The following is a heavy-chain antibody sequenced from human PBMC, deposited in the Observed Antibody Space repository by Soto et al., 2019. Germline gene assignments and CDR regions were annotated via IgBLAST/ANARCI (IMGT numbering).Heavy chain of an antibody. CDR1: WFTFNSYS. Sequence: GALKISCAASWFTFNSYSMTRVRQAPGKGQGWDSAVSVSGGSTNYAYSVNVKFTISRDKSKNTLYLQLKSLRAEDTAVYYCAKDAQSIEAAGDFDPWGLGTLVTVSS. CDR3: AKDAQSIEAAGDFDP. D-gene: IGHD6-13*01. J-gene: IGHJ5*02. CDR2: VSVSGGST. V-gene: IGHV3-23*01.